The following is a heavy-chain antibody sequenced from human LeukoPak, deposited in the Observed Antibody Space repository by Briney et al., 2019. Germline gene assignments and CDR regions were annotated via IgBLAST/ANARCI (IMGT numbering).Heavy chain of an antibody. J-gene: IGHJ5*02. CDR2: IYTSGST. D-gene: IGHD6-6*01. CDR3: ARAPRAENWFDP. Sequence: PSQTLSLTCTVSGGSISSGSYYWSWIRQPAGKGLEWIGHIYTSGSTNYNPSLKSRVTISVDTSKNQFSLKLSSVTAADTAVYYCARAPRAENWFDPWGQGTLVTVSS. V-gene: IGHV4-61*09. CDR1: GGSISSGSYY.